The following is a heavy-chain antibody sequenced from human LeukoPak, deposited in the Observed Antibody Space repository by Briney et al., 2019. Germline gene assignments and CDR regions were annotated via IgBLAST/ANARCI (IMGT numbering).Heavy chain of an antibody. D-gene: IGHD3-3*01. CDR3: ARQQPPARFLEWLSPHDAFDI. Sequence: SDTLSLICTVAGGSISSYYGSWLRQPPGKGLEWIGYIYTSGSTNYNPSRKSRVTISVDTSKNQFSLKLSSVTAADTAVYYCARQQPPARFLEWLSPHDAFDIWGQGTMVTVSS. CDR1: GGSISSYY. CDR2: IYTSGST. J-gene: IGHJ3*02. V-gene: IGHV4-4*09.